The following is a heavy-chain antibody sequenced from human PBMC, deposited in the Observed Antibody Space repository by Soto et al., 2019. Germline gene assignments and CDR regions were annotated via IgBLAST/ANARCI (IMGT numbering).Heavy chain of an antibody. J-gene: IGHJ6*02. Sequence: GGPLRLSCAAAGFNFSSYGMHWVSQEQGKGLEWVAVIWYDGSNKYYAGSVKGRFTISRDNSKNTLYLQMNSLRAEDTAVYYCAREGFMWNLDYALGDYYYGMDVWGQGTTVTVSS. CDR2: IWYDGSNK. CDR3: AREGFMWNLDYALGDYYYGMDV. CDR1: GFNFSSYG. D-gene: IGHD1-1*01. V-gene: IGHV3-33*01.